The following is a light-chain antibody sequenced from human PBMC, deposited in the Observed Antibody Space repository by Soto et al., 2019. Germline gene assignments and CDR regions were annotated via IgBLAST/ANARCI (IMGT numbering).Light chain of an antibody. CDR3: QSYDSSLSGYV. CDR1: SSHIGAGYE. J-gene: IGLJ1*01. CDR2: GNS. Sequence: QSVLTQPPSASGAPGQRVTLSCTGSSSHIGAGYEVHWYQQLPGTAPNLLIYGNSNRPSGVPDRFSGCKSGTSASLAITGLQAEDEADYYCQSYDSSLSGYVFGTGTKLTVL. V-gene: IGLV1-40*01.